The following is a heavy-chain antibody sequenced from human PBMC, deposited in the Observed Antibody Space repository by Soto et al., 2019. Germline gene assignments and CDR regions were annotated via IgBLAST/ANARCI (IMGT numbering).Heavy chain of an antibody. CDR1: GYPISTGDY. V-gene: IGHV4-38-2*02. J-gene: IGHJ4*02. Sequence: PSETLSLTCTVSGYPISTGDYWAWVRQSAGKGLEWIGSVYRSGAAYYSPSLKSRVTISVDTSKNQFSLHLRSVTATDAAVYYCASDYPYALDVPGYFDVWGPGTSVTVSS. CDR3: ASDYPYALDVPGYFDV. D-gene: IGHD6-19*01. CDR2: VYRSGAA.